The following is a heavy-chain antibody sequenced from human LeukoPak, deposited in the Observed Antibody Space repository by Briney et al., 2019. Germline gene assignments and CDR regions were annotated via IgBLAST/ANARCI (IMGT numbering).Heavy chain of an antibody. V-gene: IGHV3-7*01. CDR3: ARAGRYCSGGSCYRGDAFDI. J-gene: IGHJ3*02. D-gene: IGHD2-15*01. Sequence: GGSLRLSCAASGFTFTTYWMGWVRQAPGKGLEWVANIKQDGSEKYYVDSVKGRFTISRDNAKNSLYLQMNSLRAEDTAVYYCARAGRYCSGGSCYRGDAFDIWGQGTMVTVSS. CDR1: GFTFTTYW. CDR2: IKQDGSEK.